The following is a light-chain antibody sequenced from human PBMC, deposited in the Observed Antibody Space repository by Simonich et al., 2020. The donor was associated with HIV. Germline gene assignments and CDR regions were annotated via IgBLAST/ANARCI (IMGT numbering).Light chain of an antibody. CDR1: PSVSSY. CDR2: DAS. J-gene: IGKJ2*01. V-gene: IGKV3-11*01. CDR3: QQRFNWPPYT. Sequence: EIVLTQSPATLSLSPGEKDTLSYRASPSVSSYLAGYQQKPGPAPRLLIYDASNRATGSPARFRGSGSGTDFTLTISSLEPEDVAVYYCQQRFNWPPYTFGQGTKLEI.